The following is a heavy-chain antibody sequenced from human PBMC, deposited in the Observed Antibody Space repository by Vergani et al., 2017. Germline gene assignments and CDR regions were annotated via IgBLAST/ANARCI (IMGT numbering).Heavy chain of an antibody. V-gene: IGHV3-33*01. Sequence: QVQLVESGGGVVQPGRSLRLSCAASGFTFSSYGMHWVRQAPGKGLEWVAVIWYDGSNKYYADSVKGRFTISRDNSKNTLYLQMNSLRSEDTAVYYWARDSFYCSSTSCHHPRHIVEFDYWGKGTMVTVSA. D-gene: IGHD2-2*01. CDR2: IWYDGSNK. CDR3: ARDSFYCSSTSCHHPRHIVEFDY. J-gene: IGHJ4*02. CDR1: GFTFSSYG.